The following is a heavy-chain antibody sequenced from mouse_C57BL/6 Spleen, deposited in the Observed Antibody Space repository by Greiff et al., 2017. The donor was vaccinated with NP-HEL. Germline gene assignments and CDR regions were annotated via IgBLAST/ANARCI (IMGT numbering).Heavy chain of an antibody. D-gene: IGHD1-1*01. CDR3: TIDHYGSRNYAMDY. Sequence: EVQLVESGEGLVKPGGSLKLSCAASGFTFSSYAMSWVRQTPEKRLEWVAYISSGGDYIYYADNVKGRFTISRDNARNTLYLQMSSLKSEVTAMYYCTIDHYGSRNYAMDYWGQGTSVTVSS. CDR1: GFTFSSYA. CDR2: ISSGGDYI. V-gene: IGHV5-9-1*02. J-gene: IGHJ4*01.